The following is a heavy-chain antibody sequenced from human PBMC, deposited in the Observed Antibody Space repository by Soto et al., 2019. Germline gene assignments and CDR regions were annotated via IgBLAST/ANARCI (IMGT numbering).Heavy chain of an antibody. Sequence: QVQLVQSGAEVKKPGSSVKVSCTTAGGTISSFGMNWVRQAPGQEREWMGGIVPIDGSTKYAEKFQGRVTITADASTSTVYMYLSSLRSEDTAVYYCARSFTKSRRGGVAFDYWGQGTLLTVSP. J-gene: IGHJ4*02. D-gene: IGHD3-3*01. CDR3: ARSFTKSRRGGVAFDY. CDR2: IVPIDGST. CDR1: GGTISSFG. V-gene: IGHV1-69*01.